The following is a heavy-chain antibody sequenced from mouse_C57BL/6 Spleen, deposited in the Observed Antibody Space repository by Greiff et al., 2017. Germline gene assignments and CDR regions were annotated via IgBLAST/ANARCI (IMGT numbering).Heavy chain of an antibody. J-gene: IGHJ2*01. V-gene: IGHV5-17*01. CDR1: GFTFSDYG. CDR3: ARRGYYGSSYGYFDY. CDR2: ISSGSSTI. D-gene: IGHD1-1*01. Sequence: EVKVEESGGGLVKPGGSLKLSCAASGFTFSDYGMHWVRQAPEKGLEWVAYISSGSSTIYYADTVKGRFTISRDNAKNTLFLQMTSLRSEDTAMYYCARRGYYGSSYGYFDYWGQGTTLTVSS.